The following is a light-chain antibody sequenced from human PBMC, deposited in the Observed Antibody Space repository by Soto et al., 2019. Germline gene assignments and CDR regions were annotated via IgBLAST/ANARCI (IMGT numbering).Light chain of an antibody. CDR1: QSLVYSDGNTY. Sequence: DVVMTQSPLSLPVTLGQPASISCRSSQSLVYSDGNTYLNWFQQRPGQSPRRLIYKVSNRDSGVPDRFSGSGSGTDFTLKISRVEVEDVGVYYCMQGTLPFNFGPGTKVDI. CDR3: MQGTLPFN. CDR2: KVS. J-gene: IGKJ3*01. V-gene: IGKV2-30*01.